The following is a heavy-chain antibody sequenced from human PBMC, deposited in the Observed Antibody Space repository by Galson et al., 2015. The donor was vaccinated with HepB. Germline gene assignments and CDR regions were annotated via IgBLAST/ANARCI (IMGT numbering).Heavy chain of an antibody. CDR3: VRDNMGRIAAAVPNWFDP. CDR2: IIPTFGIA. V-gene: IGHV1-69*13. Sequence: SVQVSCKASGVTFSNFAISWVRQAPGQGLEWMGGIIPTFGIANYAQKFQGRVTITADESTSPAYMELSSLRSEDTAVYYCVRDNMGRIAAAVPNWFDPWGQGTLVTVSS. CDR1: GVTFSNFA. D-gene: IGHD6-13*01. J-gene: IGHJ5*02.